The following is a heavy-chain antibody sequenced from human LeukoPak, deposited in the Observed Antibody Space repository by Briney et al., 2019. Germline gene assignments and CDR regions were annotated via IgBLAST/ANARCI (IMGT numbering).Heavy chain of an antibody. D-gene: IGHD5-12*01. J-gene: IGHJ4*02. CDR3: AKNSGYDSTWAPIDY. V-gene: IGHV3-23*01. Sequence: GGSLRLSCTASGFTFSSYAMTWVRQAPGEGLEWVSAIIGSAGSTYYADSVKGRFTISRDNSKNTLYLQMNSLRAEDSAVYYCAKNSGYDSTWAPIDYWGQGTLVTVSS. CDR1: GFTFSSYA. CDR2: IIGSAGST.